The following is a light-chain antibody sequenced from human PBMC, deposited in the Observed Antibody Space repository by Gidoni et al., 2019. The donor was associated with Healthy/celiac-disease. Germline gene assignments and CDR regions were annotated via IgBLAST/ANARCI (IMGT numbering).Light chain of an antibody. CDR1: QRISSY. CDR2: AAS. CDR3: QQSYSTLIT. J-gene: IGKJ5*01. Sequence: DIQMTQSPSSLSASVGDRVTITCRASQRISSYLNWYQQKPGKAPKLLIYAASSLQSGVPSRFSGSGSGTDFTLTISSLQPEDFATYYCQQSYSTLITFXQXTRLEIK. V-gene: IGKV1-39*01.